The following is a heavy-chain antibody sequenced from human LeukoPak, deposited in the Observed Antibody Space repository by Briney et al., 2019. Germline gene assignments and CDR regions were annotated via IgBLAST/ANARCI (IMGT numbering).Heavy chain of an antibody. D-gene: IGHD6-13*01. CDR2: IYYSGTT. V-gene: IGHV4-59*01. CDR3: ARGVYIAAAQYGY. J-gene: IGHJ4*02. CDR1: GGSISSYY. Sequence: SETLSLTCTVSGGSISSYYWSWVRQPPGKGLEWIGYIYYSGTTNYNPSLKSRVAISVDTSKNQFSLKLSSVTAADTAVYYCARGVYIAAAQYGYWGQGTLVTVSS.